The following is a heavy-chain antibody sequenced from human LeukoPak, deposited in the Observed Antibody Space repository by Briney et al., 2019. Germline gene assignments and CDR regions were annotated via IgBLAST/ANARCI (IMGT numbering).Heavy chain of an antibody. D-gene: IGHD6-13*01. Sequence: ASVKVSCKASGYTFTGYYMHWVRQAPGQGLEWMGRIIPIFGTANYAQKFQGRVTITTDESTSTAYMELSSLRSEDTAVYYCATRYSSSWDDAFDIWGQGTMVTVSS. J-gene: IGHJ3*02. CDR1: GYTFTGYY. V-gene: IGHV1-69*05. CDR3: ATRYSSSWDDAFDI. CDR2: IIPIFGTA.